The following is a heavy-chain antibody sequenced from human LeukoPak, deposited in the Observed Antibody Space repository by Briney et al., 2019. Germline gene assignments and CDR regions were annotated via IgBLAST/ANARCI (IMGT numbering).Heavy chain of an antibody. Sequence: GGSLRLSCAASGFTVSSNYMSWVRQAPGKGLEWVSVIYSGGSTYYADSVKGRFTISRDNSKNTLYLQMNSLRAEDTAVYYWARVRKEYQLLLFDYWGQGTLVTVSS. V-gene: IGHV3-53*01. D-gene: IGHD2-2*01. J-gene: IGHJ4*02. CDR3: ARVRKEYQLLLFDY. CDR1: GFTVSSNY. CDR2: IYSGGST.